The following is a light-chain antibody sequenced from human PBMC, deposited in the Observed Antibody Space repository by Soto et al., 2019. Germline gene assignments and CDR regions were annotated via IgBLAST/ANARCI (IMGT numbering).Light chain of an antibody. Sequence: QSALTQPASVSGSPGQSIAISCTGTSSDVAAYNYVSWYQQHPGKAPKLMIYDVSNRLSGVSNRFSGSKSGNTASLTISGLQAEDEADYYCTSYTTSTTWVFGGGTKLTVI. V-gene: IGLV2-14*03. CDR1: SSDVAAYNY. CDR3: TSYTTSTTWV. CDR2: DVS. J-gene: IGLJ3*02.